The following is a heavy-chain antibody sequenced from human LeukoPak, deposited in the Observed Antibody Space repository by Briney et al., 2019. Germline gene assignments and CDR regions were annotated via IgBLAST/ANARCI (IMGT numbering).Heavy chain of an antibody. CDR1: GFTFSYYS. V-gene: IGHV3-21*01. CDR2: ISSSSGVI. D-gene: IGHD2/OR15-2a*01. CDR3: ARGSMGQFDF. Sequence: GGSLRLSCAASGFTFSYYSMNWVRQAPGKGLEWVSSISSSSGVIHYADSVKGRFSISRDNAKNSLTLQMSSLRAEDAAVYYCARGSMGQFDFWGQGTLVAVSS. J-gene: IGHJ4*02.